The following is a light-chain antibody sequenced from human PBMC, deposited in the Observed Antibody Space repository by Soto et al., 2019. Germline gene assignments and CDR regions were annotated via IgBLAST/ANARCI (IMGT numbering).Light chain of an antibody. J-gene: IGLJ2*01. V-gene: IGLV2-14*01. CDR1: RSDIGTYDY. CDR3: SSYTSSRTLV. Sequence: QSALTQPASVSGSPGQSITISCTGTRSDIGTYDYVSWYQHHPDKAPKLIIYKVSDRPSGVSNRFSGSKSGNTASLTISGLQAEDEADYYCSSYTSSRTLVFGGGTKLTVL. CDR2: KVS.